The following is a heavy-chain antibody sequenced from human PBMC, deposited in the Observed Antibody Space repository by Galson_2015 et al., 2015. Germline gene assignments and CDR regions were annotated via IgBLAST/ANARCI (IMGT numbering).Heavy chain of an antibody. Sequence: SLRLSCAASGFIFSTYWVHWVRQAPGKGLEWVAVISNDGSTKHFADSVNGRFTISRDNSKNTLYLQMNSLRSEDTAVYYCARENSVAGARAFDYWGQGTLVTVSS. J-gene: IGHJ4*02. D-gene: IGHD6-19*01. CDR2: ISNDGSTK. CDR1: GFIFSTYW. V-gene: IGHV3-30-3*01. CDR3: ARENSVAGARAFDY.